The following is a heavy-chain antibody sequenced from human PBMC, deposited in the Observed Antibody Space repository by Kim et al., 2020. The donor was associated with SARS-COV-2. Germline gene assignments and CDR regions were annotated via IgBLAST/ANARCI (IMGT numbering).Heavy chain of an antibody. CDR2: IWYDGSTK. CDR3: ARGVVAAPIGSDY. Sequence: GGSLRLSCAASGFTFSSYGMRWVRQAPGKGLEWVAVIWYDGSTKYYADSVKGRFTISRDNSKNTLYLQMNSLRAEDTAVYYCARGVVAAPIGSDYWGQGTLVTVSS. D-gene: IGHD2-15*01. J-gene: IGHJ4*02. V-gene: IGHV3-33*01. CDR1: GFTFSSYG.